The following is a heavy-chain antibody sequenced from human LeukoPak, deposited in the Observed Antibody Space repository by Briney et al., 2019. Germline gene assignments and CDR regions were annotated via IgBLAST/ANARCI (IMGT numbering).Heavy chain of an antibody. V-gene: IGHV1-18*01. Sequence: ASVKVSCKVSGYIFTKHGISWVRQAPGQGLEWMACISGYNGDTKYAQNFQGRVTLTTDTSTSTAYMELRSLRSDDTAVYFCAREHDNRVPYYCGMDVWGQGTTVTVSS. D-gene: IGHD3-22*01. CDR1: GYIFTKHG. CDR3: AREHDNRVPYYCGMDV. J-gene: IGHJ6*02. CDR2: ISGYNGDT.